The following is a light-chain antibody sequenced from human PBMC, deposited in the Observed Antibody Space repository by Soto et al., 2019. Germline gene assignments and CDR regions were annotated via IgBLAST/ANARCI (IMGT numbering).Light chain of an antibody. CDR1: QTISSW. CDR3: QHFSSSSEA. CDR2: KSS. Sequence: DIQMTQSPSTLSGSVGDRATITCRASQTISSWLAWYQQKPGKAPKLLIYKSSTCRSGLPSRFTGSGSGTDFTLTISRLQPDDFAAYYCQHFSSSSEAFGRGTKVEIK. V-gene: IGKV1-5*03. J-gene: IGKJ1*01.